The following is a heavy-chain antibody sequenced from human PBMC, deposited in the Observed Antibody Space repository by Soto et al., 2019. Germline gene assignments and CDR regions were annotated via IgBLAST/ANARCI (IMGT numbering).Heavy chain of an antibody. CDR2: IRRSGDST. Sequence: EVQLLESGGGLVQPGGSLRLSCATSGFTFTSYDMSWVRQAPGKGLEWVSAIRRSGDSTYYADSVKGRFTISRDSSKHMLYLRMNSLRVEDTAVYYCAKRGAVAGGFWGQGTLVTVSS. D-gene: IGHD6-19*01. J-gene: IGHJ4*02. CDR3: AKRGAVAGGF. CDR1: GFTFTSYD. V-gene: IGHV3-23*01.